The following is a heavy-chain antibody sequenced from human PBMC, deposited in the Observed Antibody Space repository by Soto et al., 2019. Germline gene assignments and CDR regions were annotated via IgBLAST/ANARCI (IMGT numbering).Heavy chain of an antibody. J-gene: IGHJ6*02. CDR1: GYTFTGYY. Sequence: ASVKVSCKASGYTFTGYYMHWVRQAPGQGLEWMGWINPNSGGTNYAQKIQGRVTMTRDTSISTAYMELSRLRSDDTAVYDCARESICGVLINYGMDVWGQRTTVTVSS. V-gene: IGHV1-2*02. CDR2: INPNSGGT. CDR3: ARESICGVLINYGMDV. D-gene: IGHD3-3*01.